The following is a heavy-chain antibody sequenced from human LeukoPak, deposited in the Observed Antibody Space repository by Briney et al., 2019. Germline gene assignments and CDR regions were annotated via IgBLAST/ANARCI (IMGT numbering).Heavy chain of an antibody. D-gene: IGHD5-12*01. J-gene: IGHJ4*02. Sequence: ASVKVSCKASGYTLTGYYMHWVRQAPGQGLEWMGWINPNSGGTNCAQKFQGRVTMTRDTSISTAYMELSRLRPDDTAVYYCASARGYSGYDSLDYWGQGTLVTVSS. CDR3: ASARGYSGYDSLDY. CDR2: INPNSGGT. V-gene: IGHV1-2*02. CDR1: GYTLTGYY.